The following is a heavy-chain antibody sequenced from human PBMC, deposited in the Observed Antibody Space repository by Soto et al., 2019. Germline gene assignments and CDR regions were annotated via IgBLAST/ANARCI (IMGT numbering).Heavy chain of an antibody. CDR1: GYTFNTYY. V-gene: IGHV1-46*02. J-gene: IGHJ4*02. CDR3: ARGGHIAVVTASFDY. D-gene: IGHD2-21*02. Sequence: ASVTVSCQSSGYTFNTYYLHWVRQAPGQALEWMGVIHPSGGGTTYAQKFLGRVTVTRDTSTSTVFMELSSLRSDDTAVYYCARGGHIAVVTASFDYWGQGTLVTVSS. CDR2: IHPSGGGT.